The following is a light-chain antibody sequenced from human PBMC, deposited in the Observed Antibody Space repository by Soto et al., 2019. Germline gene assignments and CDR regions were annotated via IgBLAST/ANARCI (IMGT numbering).Light chain of an antibody. CDR1: SSDVGGYNL. CDR3: SSFRASAHVV. Sequence: QSVLSQPASVSGSPGQSITISCTGTSSDVGGYNLVSWYQQHPGKAPKLMIYDVSNRPSGVSNRFSGSKSSNTASLTISGLQAEDEAAYYCSSFRASAHVVFGGGTKVTVL. CDR2: DVS. V-gene: IGLV2-14*03. J-gene: IGLJ2*01.